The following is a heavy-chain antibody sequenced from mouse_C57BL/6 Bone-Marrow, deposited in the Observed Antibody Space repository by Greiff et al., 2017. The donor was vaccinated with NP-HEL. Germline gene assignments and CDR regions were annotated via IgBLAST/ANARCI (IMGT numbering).Heavy chain of an antibody. CDR2: IHPNSGST. CDR1: GYTFTSYW. CDR3: VKVDNYVLYYFDY. D-gene: IGHD1-3*01. J-gene: IGHJ2*01. Sequence: VQLQQPGAELVKPGASVKLSCKASGYTFTSYWMHWVKQRPGQGLEWIGMIHPNSGSTNYNEKFKSKATLTVDKSSSTAYMQLGSLTSEDSAVYYCVKVDNYVLYYFDYWGQGTTLTVSS. V-gene: IGHV1-64*01.